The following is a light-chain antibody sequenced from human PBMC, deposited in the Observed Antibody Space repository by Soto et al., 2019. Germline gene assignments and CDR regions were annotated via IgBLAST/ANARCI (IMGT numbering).Light chain of an antibody. V-gene: IGKV4-1*01. CDR2: SAS. Sequence: DIVMTQSPDSLAVSLGERATIKCKSSQSILNTSNNKNFLAWYQQRPGQPPKLLIHSASTRESGVPDRFSGSGSGTDSTLTISSLQAEDGAVYYCQQYYSTPRTFGQENKLEIK. CDR1: QSILNTSNNKNF. J-gene: IGKJ2*01. CDR3: QQYYSTPRT.